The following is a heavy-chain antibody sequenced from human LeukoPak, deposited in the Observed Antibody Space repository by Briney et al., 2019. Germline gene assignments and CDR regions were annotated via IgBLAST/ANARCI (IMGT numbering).Heavy chain of an antibody. CDR2: IYHSGST. Sequence: SETLSLTCTVSGYSISSGYYWGWIRQPPGKGLEWIGSIYHSGSTYYNPSLKSRVTISVDTSKNQFSLKLSSVTAADTAVYYCARKAYSSGWYEGYWFDYWGQGTLVTVSS. CDR3: ARKAYSSGWYEGYWFDY. D-gene: IGHD6-19*01. CDR1: GYSISSGYY. V-gene: IGHV4-38-2*02. J-gene: IGHJ4*02.